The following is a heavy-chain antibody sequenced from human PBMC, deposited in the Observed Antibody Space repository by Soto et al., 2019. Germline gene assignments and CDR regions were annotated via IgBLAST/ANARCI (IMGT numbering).Heavy chain of an antibody. Sequence: QVQLVQSGAEVKKPGASVRGSCKASAGTFTSYAISWVRRAPGQGLEWMGGIIPIFGTANYAQKFQGRVTITADESTSTAYMELSSLRSEDTAVYYCAREFPPLCHDAFDIWGQGTMVTVSS. J-gene: IGHJ3*02. V-gene: IGHV1-69*01. CDR2: IIPIFGTA. CDR3: AREFPPLCHDAFDI. D-gene: IGHD2-21*01. CDR1: AGTFTSYA.